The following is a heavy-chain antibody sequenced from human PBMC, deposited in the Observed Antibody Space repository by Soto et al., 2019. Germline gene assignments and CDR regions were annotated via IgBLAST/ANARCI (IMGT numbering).Heavy chain of an antibody. CDR3: ATRSPAFDY. CDR2: ITTDKGKT. J-gene: IGHJ4*02. Sequence: ASVKVSCKTSGYTFTSFGISWVRQAPGQGLERMGWITTDKGKTNYAQKFQGRVTMTTDVFTSTAYMELRSLRSDVTAVYYCATRSPAFDYWGQGTLVTVSS. V-gene: IGHV1-18*01. CDR1: GYTFTSFG.